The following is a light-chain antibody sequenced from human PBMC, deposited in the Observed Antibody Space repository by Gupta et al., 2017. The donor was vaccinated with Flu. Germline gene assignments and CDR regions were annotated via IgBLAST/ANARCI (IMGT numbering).Light chain of an antibody. V-gene: IGLV7-46*01. Sequence: QTAVPPLPSLPASPRATVTLTSWSRTGTVICGHYPYWLQQKPGQAPRPLIYDPDKHRSGTPARFSGYLGRDKAVMTLAGAQPEDEADYYCFLAISGTWVFGEGTRLTVL. CDR3: FLAISGTWV. CDR1: TGTVICGHY. J-gene: IGLJ3*02. CDR2: DPD.